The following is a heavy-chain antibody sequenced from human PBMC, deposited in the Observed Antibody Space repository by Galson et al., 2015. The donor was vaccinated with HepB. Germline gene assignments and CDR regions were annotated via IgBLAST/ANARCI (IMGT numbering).Heavy chain of an antibody. CDR1: GASVSSSLYY. J-gene: IGHJ4*02. CDR3: ARAAGDSSTYANDF. D-gene: IGHD5-18*01. V-gene: IGHV4-39*07. Sequence: SETLSLTCTVSGASVSSSLYYWVWIRQPPEKGLEWIGSVYYTGNTYYTSSLKSRVTISLDMSKNQFSLKVNSVTAADTAVYYCARAAGDSSTYANDFWGQGMLVTVSA. CDR2: VYYTGNT.